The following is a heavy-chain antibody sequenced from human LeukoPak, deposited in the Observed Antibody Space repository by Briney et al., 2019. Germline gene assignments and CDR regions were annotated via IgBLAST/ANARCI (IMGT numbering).Heavy chain of an antibody. Sequence: GGSLRLSCAASGFTFTNYWIHWVRQAPGKGLMWVSRIKSDGITTNYADSVKGRFTISRDNAKNTVYLQMNSLRAEDTAVYFCARAMFHGYCTDYWGQGTWVPVSS. CDR1: GFTFTNYW. CDR3: ARAMFHGYCTDY. V-gene: IGHV3-74*01. D-gene: IGHD3-3*01. CDR2: IKSDGITT. J-gene: IGHJ4*02.